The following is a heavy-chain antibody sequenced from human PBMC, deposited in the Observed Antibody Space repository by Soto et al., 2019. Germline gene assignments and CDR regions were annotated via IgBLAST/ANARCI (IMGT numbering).Heavy chain of an antibody. J-gene: IGHJ4*02. CDR3: AKAYFVWSSEQPYYFDY. V-gene: IGHV3-23*01. CDR1: GFTFSNYA. D-gene: IGHD3-16*01. Sequence: EVQLLDSGGGLVQPGGSLRLSCAASGFTFSNYAMTWVRQGPGKGLEWVSGISGSGGRSYYADSVNGRFTISRDNSKSTLYLQMNSLRAEGTAVYYCAKAYFVWSSEQPYYFDYWGQGTLFTVSS. CDR2: ISGSGGRS.